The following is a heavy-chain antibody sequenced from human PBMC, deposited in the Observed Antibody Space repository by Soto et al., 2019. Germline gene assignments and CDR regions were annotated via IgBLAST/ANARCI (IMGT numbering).Heavy chain of an antibody. J-gene: IGHJ4*02. CDR3: ARDPSYYDSSGYQALDY. CDR1: GYTFTSYA. V-gene: IGHV1-3*01. CDR2: INAGNGNT. Sequence: ASVKVSCKASGYTFTSYAMHWVRQAPGQRLEWMGWINAGNGNTKYSQKFQGRVTITRDTSASTAYMELSSLRSEDTAVYYCARDPSYYDSSGYQALDYWGQGALVTVSS. D-gene: IGHD3-22*01.